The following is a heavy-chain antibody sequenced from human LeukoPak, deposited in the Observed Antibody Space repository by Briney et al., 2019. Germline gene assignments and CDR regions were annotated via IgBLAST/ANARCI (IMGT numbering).Heavy chain of an antibody. V-gene: IGHV1-18*01. CDR1: GYTFTSYG. J-gene: IGHJ4*02. CDR2: ISAYNGNT. Sequence: ASVKASCKASGYTFTSYGISWVRQAPGQGLEWMGWISAYNGNTNYAQKLQGRVTMTTDTSTSTAYMELRSLRSDDTAVYYCARAAKGYSSSWYFDYWGQGTLVTVSS. CDR3: ARAAKGYSSSWYFDY. D-gene: IGHD6-13*01.